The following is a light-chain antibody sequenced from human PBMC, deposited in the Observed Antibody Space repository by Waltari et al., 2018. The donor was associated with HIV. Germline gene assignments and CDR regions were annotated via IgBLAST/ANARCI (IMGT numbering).Light chain of an antibody. Sequence: QSALTQPASVSGSPGQSITISCTGTSSDVGSYNLVSWYQQHPGKAPKHMIYEGSKRPSGVSNRFSGSKSGNTASLTISGLQAEDEADYYCCSYAGSSTLEVFGGGTKLTVL. V-gene: IGLV2-23*01. CDR3: CSYAGSSTLEV. J-gene: IGLJ2*01. CDR1: SSDVGSYNL. CDR2: EGS.